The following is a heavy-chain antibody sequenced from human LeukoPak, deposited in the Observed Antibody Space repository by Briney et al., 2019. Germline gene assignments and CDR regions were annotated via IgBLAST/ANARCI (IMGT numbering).Heavy chain of an antibody. D-gene: IGHD2-15*01. Sequence: GGSLRLSCAASGFTFSSYAMHWVRQAPGKGLEWVAVISYDGSNKYYADFVKGRFTISRDNSKNTLYLQMNSLRAEDTAVYYCARSYCSGGSCYQYFDYWGQGTLVTVSS. CDR3: ARSYCSGGSCYQYFDY. CDR2: ISYDGSNK. V-gene: IGHV3-30*04. J-gene: IGHJ4*02. CDR1: GFTFSSYA.